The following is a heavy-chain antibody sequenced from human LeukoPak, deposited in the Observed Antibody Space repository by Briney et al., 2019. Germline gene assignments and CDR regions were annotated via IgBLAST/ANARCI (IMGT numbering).Heavy chain of an antibody. D-gene: IGHD6-6*01. CDR1: GFTFDDYG. Sequence: PGGSLRLSCAASGFTFDDYGMSWVRQAPGKGLEWVSGINWNGGSTGYADAVKGRFTISRDNAENTLYLQMNSLRAEDTALYYCARASSSSSGFDYWGQGTLVTVSS. V-gene: IGHV3-20*04. J-gene: IGHJ4*02. CDR2: INWNGGST. CDR3: ARASSSSSGFDY.